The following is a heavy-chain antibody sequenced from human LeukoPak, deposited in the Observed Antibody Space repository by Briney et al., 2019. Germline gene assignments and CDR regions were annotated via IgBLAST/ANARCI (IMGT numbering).Heavy chain of an antibody. CDR3: ARDSGSYRGFDY. Sequence: GGSLRLSCAASGFTLSSYEMNWVRQAPGKGLEWISFISSRGSSIYYADSVKGRFTISRDNAKNSLYLQMNSLRAEDTAVYYCARDSGSYRGFDYWGQGTLVTVSS. CDR1: GFTLSSYE. D-gene: IGHD1-26*01. CDR2: ISSRGSSI. V-gene: IGHV3-48*03. J-gene: IGHJ4*02.